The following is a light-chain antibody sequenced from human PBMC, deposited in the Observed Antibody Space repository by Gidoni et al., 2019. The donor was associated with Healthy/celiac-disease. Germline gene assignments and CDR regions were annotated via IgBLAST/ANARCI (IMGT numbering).Light chain of an antibody. CDR3: KQIISYPLT. CDR2: AAS. V-gene: IGKV1-9*01. CDR1: QGISSY. Sequence: DIQFTQSPSLLSASVGDRVTITCRASQGISSYLSWYQQKPGKAPKLLIYAASTLQSGVPSRFSGSGSGTEFTLTISSLQPEDFATYYCKQIISYPLTFGGGTKVEIK. J-gene: IGKJ4*01.